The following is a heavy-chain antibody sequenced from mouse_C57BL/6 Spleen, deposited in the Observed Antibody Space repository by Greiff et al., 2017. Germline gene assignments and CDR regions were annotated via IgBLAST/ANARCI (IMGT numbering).Heavy chain of an antibody. Sequence: VKLQQSGPELVKPGASVKISCKASGYAFSSSWMNWVKQRPGKGLEWIGRIYPGDGDTNYNGKFKGKATLTADKSSSTAYMQRSSLTSEDSAVYFCARGDYDGYYPDYWGQGTTLTVSS. CDR2: IYPGDGDT. D-gene: IGHD2-3*01. J-gene: IGHJ2*01. V-gene: IGHV1-82*01. CDR1: GYAFSSSW. CDR3: ARGDYDGYYPDY.